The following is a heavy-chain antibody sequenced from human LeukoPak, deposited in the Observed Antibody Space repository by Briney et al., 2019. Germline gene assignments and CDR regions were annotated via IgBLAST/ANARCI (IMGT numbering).Heavy chain of an antibody. D-gene: IGHD6-19*01. CDR2: ISSNGGST. CDR3: AREESSGWYYFDY. J-gene: IGHJ4*02. Sequence: GGSLRLSCAASGFTFSSYAMHWVRQAPGKGLEYVSAISSNGGSTYYANSVKSRFTISRDNSKNTLYLQMGSLRAEDMAVYYCAREESSGWYYFDYWGQGTLVTVSS. V-gene: IGHV3-64*01. CDR1: GFTFSSYA.